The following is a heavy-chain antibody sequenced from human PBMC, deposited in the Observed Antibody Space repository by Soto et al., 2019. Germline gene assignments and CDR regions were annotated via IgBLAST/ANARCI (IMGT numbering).Heavy chain of an antibody. CDR1: GGSISSYY. V-gene: IGHV4-59*08. Sequence: PSETLSLTCTVSGGSISSYYWSWIRQPPGKGPGWIGYIYYSGTTNYNPSLKSRVTISVDTSRNQFSLKLNSVTAADTAVYYCARYQQYFQHWGQGTLVTVSS. J-gene: IGHJ1*01. CDR3: ARYQQYFQH. CDR2: IYYSGTT.